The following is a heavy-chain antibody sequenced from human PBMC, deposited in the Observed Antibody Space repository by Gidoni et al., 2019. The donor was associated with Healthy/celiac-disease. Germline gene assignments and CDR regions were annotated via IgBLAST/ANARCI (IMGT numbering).Heavy chain of an antibody. V-gene: IGHV3-30*18. D-gene: IGHD6-13*01. Sequence: QVQLVESGGGVVQPGRSLRLSCAASGFTFSSYGMHWVRQAPGKGLEWVAVISYDGSNKYYADSVKGRFTISRDNSKNTLYLQMNSLRAEDTAVYYCAKDLYSSSWMDYGMDVWGQGTTVTVSS. J-gene: IGHJ6*02. CDR2: ISYDGSNK. CDR3: AKDLYSSSWMDYGMDV. CDR1: GFTFSSYG.